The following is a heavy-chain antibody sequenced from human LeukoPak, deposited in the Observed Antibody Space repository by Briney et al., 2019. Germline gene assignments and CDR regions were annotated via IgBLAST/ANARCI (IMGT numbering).Heavy chain of an antibody. J-gene: IGHJ4*02. CDR3: AKDPAAAGSHYIDY. Sequence: AGGSLRLSCAASGFTFSSYGMHWVRQAPGKGLEGVAVISYDGSNKYYADSVKGRFTISRDNSKNTLYLQMNSLRAEDTAVYYCAKDPAAAGSHYIDYWGQGTLVTVSS. D-gene: IGHD6-13*01. V-gene: IGHV3-30*18. CDR1: GFTFSSYG. CDR2: ISYDGSNK.